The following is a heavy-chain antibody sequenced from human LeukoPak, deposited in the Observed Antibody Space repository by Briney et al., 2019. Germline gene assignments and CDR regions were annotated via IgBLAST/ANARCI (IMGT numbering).Heavy chain of an antibody. V-gene: IGHV3-7*01. D-gene: IGHD3-3*01. Sequence: GGSLRLSCAASGFTFSSNWMSWVRQAPGKGLEWVANIKQDGSKKYYVDSVEGRFTISRDNAKNSVYLQMNSLRAEDTAVYYCARTGYHDFWSGYPYYFDYWGQGTLVTVSS. J-gene: IGHJ4*02. CDR2: IKQDGSKK. CDR3: ARTGYHDFWSGYPYYFDY. CDR1: GFTFSSNW.